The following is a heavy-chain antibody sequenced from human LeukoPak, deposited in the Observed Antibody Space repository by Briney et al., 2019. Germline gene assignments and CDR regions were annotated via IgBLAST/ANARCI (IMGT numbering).Heavy chain of an antibody. D-gene: IGHD2-15*01. J-gene: IGHJ4*02. CDR3: ARDRPPPLHYFDS. CDR1: GFTFSDYY. CDR2: ISSSGSTI. V-gene: IGHV3-11*04. Sequence: PGGSLRLSCAASGFTFSDYYMSWIRQAPGKGLEWVSYISSSGSTIYYADSVKGRFTISRDNAKNSLYLQMNSPRAEDTAVYYCARDRPPPLHYFDSWGPGTLVTVSS.